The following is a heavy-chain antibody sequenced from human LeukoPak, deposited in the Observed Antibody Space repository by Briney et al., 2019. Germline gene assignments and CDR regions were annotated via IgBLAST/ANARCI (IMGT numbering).Heavy chain of an antibody. CDR3: AKKIDSGSYPLDY. J-gene: IGHJ4*02. V-gene: IGHV3-23*01. CDR2: ISGSGETT. CDR1: GFTFSSYG. Sequence: GGSLRLSCAASGFTFSSYGMHWVRQAPGKGLEWVSVISGSGETTFYADSVRGRFTISRDNSKSTLYLQMTSLRAEGTGVYYCAKKIDSGSYPLDYWGQGTLVTISS. D-gene: IGHD3-10*01.